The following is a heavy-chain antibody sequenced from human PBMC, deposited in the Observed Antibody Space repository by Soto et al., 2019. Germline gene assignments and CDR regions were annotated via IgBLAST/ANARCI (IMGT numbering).Heavy chain of an antibody. Sequence: SETLYLTCTVSGGFISSGGYYWSWIRQHPGKGLEWIGYIYYSGSTYYNPSLKSRVTISVDTSKNQFSLKLSSVTAADTAVYYCARDFYYYDSSGYYYGFGMDVWGQGTTVTVSS. CDR3: ARDFYYYDSSGYYYGFGMDV. J-gene: IGHJ6*02. CDR1: GGFISSGGYY. D-gene: IGHD3-22*01. CDR2: IYYSGST. V-gene: IGHV4-31*03.